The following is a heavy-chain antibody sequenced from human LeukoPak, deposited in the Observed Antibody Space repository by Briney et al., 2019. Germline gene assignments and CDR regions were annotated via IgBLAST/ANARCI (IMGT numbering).Heavy chain of an antibody. Sequence: SETLSLTCTVSGGSISSSSYYWGWIRQPPGKGLEWIGEINHSGSTNYNPSLKSRVTISVDTSKNQFSLKLSSVTAADTAVYYCARGHNYYDTLWGQGTLVTVSS. CDR2: INHSGST. D-gene: IGHD3-22*01. CDR3: ARGHNYYDTL. J-gene: IGHJ4*02. V-gene: IGHV4-39*07. CDR1: GGSISSSSYY.